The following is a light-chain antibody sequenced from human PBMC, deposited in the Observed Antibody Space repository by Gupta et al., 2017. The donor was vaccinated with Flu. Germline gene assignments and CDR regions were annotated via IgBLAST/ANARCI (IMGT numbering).Light chain of an antibody. V-gene: IGKV2-28*01. CDR3: MQAIQPWT. CDR2: LGS. J-gene: IGKJ1*01. Sequence: DLVMTQSPLSLPVTPGEPASISCRSSQSLLHSNGYNYLDWYLQKPGQSPQLLIYLGSNRASGVPDRFSGSGSGTEFTLKIRRVEAEDVGVYYCMQAIQPWTFGQGTKVEIK. CDR1: QSLLHSNGYNY.